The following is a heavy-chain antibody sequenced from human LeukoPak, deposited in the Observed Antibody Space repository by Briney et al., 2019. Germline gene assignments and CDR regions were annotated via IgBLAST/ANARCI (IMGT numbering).Heavy chain of an antibody. D-gene: IGHD3-3*01. V-gene: IGHV4-4*07. Sequence: SETLSLTCTVSGGSISSYYWSWIRQPAGKGLEWIGRIYTSGSITYNPSLKSRVSMSVDTSKNQFSLKLSSVTAADTAVYYCARDHEYYDFWSGYSGYMDVWGKGTTVTVSS. J-gene: IGHJ6*03. CDR3: ARDHEYYDFWSGYSGYMDV. CDR2: IYTSGSI. CDR1: GGSISSYY.